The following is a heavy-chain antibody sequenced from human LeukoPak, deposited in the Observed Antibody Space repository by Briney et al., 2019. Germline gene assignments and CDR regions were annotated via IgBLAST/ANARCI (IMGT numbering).Heavy chain of an antibody. V-gene: IGHV3-7*01. CDR3: ARDFAADLIAAAGTRDY. CDR2: IKQDGSEK. Sequence: SGGSLRLSCVASGITFSRHWMKWVRQAPGKGLEWVANIKQDGSEKFYVDSVKGRFTISRDNAKNSLYLQMNSLRAEDTAVYYCARDFAADLIAAAGTRDYWGQGTLVTVSS. J-gene: IGHJ4*02. D-gene: IGHD6-13*01. CDR1: GITFSRHW.